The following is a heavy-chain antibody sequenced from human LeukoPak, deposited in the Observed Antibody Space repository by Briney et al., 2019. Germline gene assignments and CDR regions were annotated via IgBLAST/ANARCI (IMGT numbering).Heavy chain of an antibody. J-gene: IGHJ4*02. Sequence: GGSLRLSCAASGFTFSSNAMSWVRQAPGKGLEWVSTISGSGGSLYYADSVKGRFTISRDKSKNTLYLQMNSLRAEDTAVYYCARKGLAAAGRDRSFGYWGQGTLVTVSS. V-gene: IGHV3-23*01. CDR1: GFTFSSNA. CDR2: ISGSGGSL. D-gene: IGHD6-13*01. CDR3: ARKGLAAAGRDRSFGY.